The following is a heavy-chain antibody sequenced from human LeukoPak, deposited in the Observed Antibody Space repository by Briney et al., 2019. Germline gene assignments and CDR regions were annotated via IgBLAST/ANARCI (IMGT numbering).Heavy chain of an antibody. CDR2: INPNSGGT. V-gene: IGHV1-2*02. CDR3: ARGGLPDQKYSYGYDFDY. Sequence: ASVKVSCTASGYTFTGYYMHWVRQAPGQGLEWMGWINPNSGGTNYAQKFQGRVTMTRDTSISTAYMELSRLRSDDTAVYYCARGGLPDQKYSYGYDFDYWGQGTLVTVSS. J-gene: IGHJ4*02. D-gene: IGHD5-18*01. CDR1: GYTFTGYY.